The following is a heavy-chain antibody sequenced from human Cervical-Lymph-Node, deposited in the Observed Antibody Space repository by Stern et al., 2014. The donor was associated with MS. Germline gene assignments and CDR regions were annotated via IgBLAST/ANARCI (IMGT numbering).Heavy chain of an antibody. CDR1: GGSISSGGYY. Sequence: VQLEESGPGLVKPSQTLSLTCTVSGGSISSGGYYWSWIRQHPGKGLEWIGYIYYSGSTYYNPSLKSRVTISVDTSKNQFSLKLSSVTAADTAVYYCARDRRFKSAFDIWGQGTMVTVSS. CDR2: IYYSGST. V-gene: IGHV4-31*03. CDR3: ARDRRFKSAFDI. J-gene: IGHJ3*02.